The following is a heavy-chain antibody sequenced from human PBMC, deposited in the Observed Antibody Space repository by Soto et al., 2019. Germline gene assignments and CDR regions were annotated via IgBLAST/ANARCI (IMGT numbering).Heavy chain of an antibody. J-gene: IGHJ4*02. Sequence: PGGSLRLSSAASGFTFSSYGMNWVGQAPGKGLEWVANINQDGNEDNLLDSVKGRFTISRDNAKNSLFLQMNSLRVDDTAVYYCARTGDGHHDFLDYWGQGALVTVSS. CDR3: ARTGDGHHDFLDY. V-gene: IGHV3-7*01. D-gene: IGHD1-1*01. CDR2: INQDGNED. CDR1: GFTFSSYG.